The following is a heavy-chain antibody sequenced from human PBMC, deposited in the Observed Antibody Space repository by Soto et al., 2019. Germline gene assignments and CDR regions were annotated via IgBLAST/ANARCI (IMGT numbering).Heavy chain of an antibody. CDR1: GYSFTSYW. D-gene: IGHD2-21*02. Sequence: PGESLKISCKGSGYSFTSYWIGWVRQMPGKGLEWMGIIYPGDSDTRYSPSFQGQVTISADKSISTAYLQWSSLKASDTAMYYCASTDCGGDCYPGDAFDIWGQGTLVTVSS. CDR2: IYPGDSDT. CDR3: ASTDCGGDCYPGDAFDI. J-gene: IGHJ3*02. V-gene: IGHV5-51*01.